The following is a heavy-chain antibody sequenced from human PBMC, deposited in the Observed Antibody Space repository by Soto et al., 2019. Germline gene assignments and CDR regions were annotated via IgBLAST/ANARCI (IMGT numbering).Heavy chain of an antibody. V-gene: IGHV4-31*03. CDR1: GGSISSGGYY. D-gene: IGHD4-17*01. J-gene: IGHJ5*02. CDR3: ARDATVTPKFDP. CDR2: IYYSGST. Sequence: QVQLQESGPGLVKPSQTLSLTCTVSGGSISSGGYYWSWIRQHPGKGLEWIGYIYYSGSTYYNPSLKSRVTISVATSNNQFSLKLSSVTGADTAVYYCARDATVTPKFDPWSQGTLVTVSS.